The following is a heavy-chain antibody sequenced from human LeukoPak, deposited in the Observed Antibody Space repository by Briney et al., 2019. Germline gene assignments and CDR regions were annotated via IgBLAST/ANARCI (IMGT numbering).Heavy chain of an antibody. CDR3: ARRGGYDILTGYYEDY. D-gene: IGHD3-9*01. CDR2: IYYSGST. Sequence: SETLPLTCTVSGGSISSSSYYWGWIRQPPGKGLEWIGSIYYSGSTYYNPSLKSRVTISVDTSKNQFSLKLSSVTAADTAVYYCARRGGYDILTGYYEDYWGQGTLVTVSS. CDR1: GGSISSSSYY. V-gene: IGHV4-39*01. J-gene: IGHJ4*02.